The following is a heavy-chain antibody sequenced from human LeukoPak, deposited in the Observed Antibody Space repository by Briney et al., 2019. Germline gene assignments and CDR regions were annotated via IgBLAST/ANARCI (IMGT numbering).Heavy chain of an antibody. CDR2: IFSNGAVT. J-gene: IGHJ4*02. Sequence: PGGSLRLSCAASGFIFSSNPMYWVRQAPEKGLEWVSHIFSNGAVTYYADSVKGRFTISRDNSKNTLYLQINSLRAEDTAVYYCVKKVLSYYYFDYWGQGTLVTVSS. CDR1: GFIFSSNP. V-gene: IGHV3-23*01. CDR3: VKKVLSYYYFDY. D-gene: IGHD3-10*01.